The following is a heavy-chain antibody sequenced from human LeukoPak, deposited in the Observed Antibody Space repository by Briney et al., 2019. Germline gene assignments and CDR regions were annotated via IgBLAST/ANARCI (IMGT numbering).Heavy chain of an antibody. D-gene: IGHD6-19*01. V-gene: IGHV3-74*01. CDR2: INSDGSST. CDR3: ARVLAVAGRVYYYYGMDV. J-gene: IGHJ6*02. CDR1: GFTFSSYW. Sequence: GGSLRLSCAASGFTFSSYWMHWVRQAPGKGLVWVSRINSDGSSTSYADSVKGRFTISRDNAKNTLYLQMNSLRAEDTAVYYCARVLAVAGRVYYYYGMDVWGQGTTVTVSS.